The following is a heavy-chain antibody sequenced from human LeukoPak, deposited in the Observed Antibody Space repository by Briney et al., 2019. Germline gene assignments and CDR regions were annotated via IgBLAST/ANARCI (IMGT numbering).Heavy chain of an antibody. CDR3: AKDGDDGIES. CDR1: GVTISCCG. V-gene: IGHV3-30*02. CDR2: IRHDGSNE. D-gene: IGHD7-27*01. Sequence: GGALRLTCAASGVTISCCGMHWVRQAPGEGLEWVAFIRHDGSNEDDADSVKGRFTISRDNSKNTLSLQMNSLRVEDMAVYYCAKDGDDGIESWGQGTLVTVSS. J-gene: IGHJ4*02.